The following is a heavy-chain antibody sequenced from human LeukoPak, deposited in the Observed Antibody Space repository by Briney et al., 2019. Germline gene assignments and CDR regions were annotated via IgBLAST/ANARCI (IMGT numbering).Heavy chain of an antibody. CDR3: AGAERRIAAAGAPDAFDI. CDR2: IIPILGIA. CDR1: GGTFSSYA. V-gene: IGHV1-69*04. Sequence: SVKVACKASGGTFSSYAISWVRQAPGQGLEWMGRIIPILGIANYAQKFQGRVTITADKSTSTAYMELSSLRSEDTAVYYCAGAERRIAAAGAPDAFDIWGQGTMVTVSS. D-gene: IGHD6-13*01. J-gene: IGHJ3*02.